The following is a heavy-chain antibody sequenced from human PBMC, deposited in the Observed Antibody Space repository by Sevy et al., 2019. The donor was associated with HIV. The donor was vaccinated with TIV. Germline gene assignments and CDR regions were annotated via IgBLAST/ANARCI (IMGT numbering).Heavy chain of an antibody. CDR2: ISSSSSTI. Sequence: GGSLRLSCAASGFTFSSYSMNWVRQAPGKGLEWVSYISSSSSTIYYADSVKGRFTSSRDNAKNSLYLQMNSLRGEDRAVYYCARWYCSGGGWYGPRYFDYWGQGTLVTVSS. J-gene: IGHJ4*02. CDR3: ARWYCSGGGWYGPRYFDY. CDR1: GFTFSSYS. V-gene: IGHV3-48*01. D-gene: IGHD2-15*01.